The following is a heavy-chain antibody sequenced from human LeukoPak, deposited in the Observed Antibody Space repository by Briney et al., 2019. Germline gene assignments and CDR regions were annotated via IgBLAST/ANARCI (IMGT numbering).Heavy chain of an antibody. CDR3: ASLVVAATPDWFDP. J-gene: IGHJ5*02. D-gene: IGHD2-15*01. Sequence: GGSLRLSCAASGFTFSSYSMNWVRQAPGKGLEWVSYISSSSSTIYYADSVKGRFTISRDNAKNSLYLQMNSLRAEDTAVYYCASLVVAATPDWFDPGGQGTLVTVSS. CDR1: GFTFSSYS. V-gene: IGHV3-48*01. CDR2: ISSSSSTI.